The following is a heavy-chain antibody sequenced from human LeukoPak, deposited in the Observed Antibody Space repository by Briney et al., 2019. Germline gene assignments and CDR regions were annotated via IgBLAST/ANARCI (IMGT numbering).Heavy chain of an antibody. CDR3: ARAETAVTGTLDS. D-gene: IGHD6-19*01. J-gene: IGHJ4*02. CDR1: GDSISNYY. V-gene: IGHV4-59*01. Sequence: SETLSLTCTVSGDSISNYYWSWIRQSPGKELEWIGYMYNRGSTIYNPSLKSRVTISTDTSKNQFSLRLTSVTAADTAVYYCARAETAVTGTLDSWGQGTLITVSS. CDR2: MYNRGST.